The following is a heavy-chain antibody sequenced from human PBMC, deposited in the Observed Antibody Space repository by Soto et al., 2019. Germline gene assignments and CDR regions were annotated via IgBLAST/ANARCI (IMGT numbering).Heavy chain of an antibody. V-gene: IGHV3-23*01. Sequence: QLLESGGGLVQPGGSLRVSCAASGFTFSNYAMTWVRQAPGKGLEWVSTISGSGGDTYYSDSVKGRFTISRDNSKKSLYLQMDSLRPEAAARFYCVRDCSGSNSPCMDFWGQGTMVTVSS. CDR2: ISGSGGDT. CDR1: GFTFSNYA. J-gene: IGHJ6*02. CDR3: VRDCSGSNSPCMDF. D-gene: IGHD2-15*01.